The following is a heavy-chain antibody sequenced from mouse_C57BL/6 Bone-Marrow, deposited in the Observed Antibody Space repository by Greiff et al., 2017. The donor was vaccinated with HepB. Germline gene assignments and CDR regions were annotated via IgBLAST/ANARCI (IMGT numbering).Heavy chain of an antibody. J-gene: IGHJ1*03. D-gene: IGHD1-1*01. CDR1: GFNIKDYY. CDR2: IDPEDGET. Sequence: VQLQQSGAELVKPGASVKLSCTASGFNIKDYYMHWVKQRTEQGLEWIGRIDPEDGETKYAPKFQGKATITADTSTNKAYLQLSSLTSEDTAVYYCARSITTVVATDWYFDVWGTGTTVTVSS. CDR3: ARSITTVVATDWYFDV. V-gene: IGHV14-2*01.